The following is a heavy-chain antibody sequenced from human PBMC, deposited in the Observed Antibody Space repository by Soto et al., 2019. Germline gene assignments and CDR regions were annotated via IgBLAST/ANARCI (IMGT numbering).Heavy chain of an antibody. V-gene: IGHV1-18*01. CDR1: GYTFTSYG. CDR3: ARVVGALGHWFDP. D-gene: IGHD1-26*01. J-gene: IGHJ5*02. CDR2: ISAYNGNT. Sequence: QIQLEQSGAEVKKPGASVKVSCKASGYTFTSYGFSWVRQAPGQGLEWMGRISAYNGNTNNARKRQGKVNMSSDPTKSTAYMGVGGLRFCDTAGYYCARVVGALGHWFDPWGQGTLVTVSS.